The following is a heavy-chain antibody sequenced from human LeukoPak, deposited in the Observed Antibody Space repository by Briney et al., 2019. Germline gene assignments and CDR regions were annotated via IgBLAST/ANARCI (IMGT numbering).Heavy chain of an antibody. CDR2: IYYSGST. Sequence: SETLSLTCTVSGGSISSYYWSWIRQPPGKGLEWIGYIYYSGSTNYNPSLKSRVTISVDTSKNQFSLKLSSVTAADTAVYYCARAYTPQNSSSHWGFDYWGQGTLVTVSS. D-gene: IGHD6-13*01. J-gene: IGHJ4*02. CDR3: ARAYTPQNSSSHWGFDY. CDR1: GGSISSYY. V-gene: IGHV4-59*01.